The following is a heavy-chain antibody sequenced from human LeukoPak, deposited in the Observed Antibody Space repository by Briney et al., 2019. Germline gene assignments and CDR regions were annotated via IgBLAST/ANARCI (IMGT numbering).Heavy chain of an antibody. J-gene: IGHJ6*02. CDR1: GFTFDDYA. D-gene: IGHD2-2*01. CDR3: AKDIALDGYCSSTSCFYYYYGMGV. Sequence: GGSLRLSCAASGFTFDDYAMHWVRHAPGKGLEWVSGISWNSGSIGYADSVKGRFTISRDNAKNSLYLQMNSLRAEDTALYYCAKDIALDGYCSSTSCFYYYYGMGVWGQGTTVTVSS. CDR2: ISWNSGSI. V-gene: IGHV3-9*01.